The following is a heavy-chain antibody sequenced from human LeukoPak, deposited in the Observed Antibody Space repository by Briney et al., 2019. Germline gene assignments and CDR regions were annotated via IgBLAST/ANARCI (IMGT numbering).Heavy chain of an antibody. CDR1: GDSMSDSY. V-gene: IGHV4-4*07. D-gene: IGHD2-21*01. J-gene: IGHJ6*03. Sequence: RASETLSLTCTVSGDSMSDSYWSWIRQTAGKGLEWIGRIYASGSTNYNPSLKSRVTLSVDTSSNQFSLTLSSVTAADTAVYHCARDIRSHNGPGGYYYYYMDVWGKGTTVTVSS. CDR3: ARDIRSHNGPGGYYYYYMDV. CDR2: IYASGST.